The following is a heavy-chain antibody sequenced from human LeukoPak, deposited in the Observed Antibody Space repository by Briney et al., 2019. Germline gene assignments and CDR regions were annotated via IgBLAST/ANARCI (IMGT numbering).Heavy chain of an antibody. CDR2: INSDGSST. J-gene: IGHJ3*02. Sequence: PGESLRLACAASGFTFSSYWMHWVRQAPGKGLVWVSRINSDGSSTSYADSVKGRFTISRDNAKNTLYLQMNSPRVEDTAVYYCAREGEDLSSGDEYDAFDIWGQGTMVTVSS. V-gene: IGHV3-74*01. D-gene: IGHD2-15*01. CDR1: GFTFSSYW. CDR3: AREGEDLSSGDEYDAFDI.